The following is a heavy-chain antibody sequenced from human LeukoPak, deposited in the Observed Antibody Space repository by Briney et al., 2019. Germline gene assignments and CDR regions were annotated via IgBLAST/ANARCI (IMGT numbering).Heavy chain of an antibody. V-gene: IGHV3-30*03. CDR3: SGYFDWLGVY. Sequence: GGSLRPSCAASGFTFSSYGMHWVRQAPGKGLEWVAVISYDGSNKYYADSVKGRFTISRDNSKNTLYLQMNSLRAEDTAVYYCSGYFDWLGVYWGQGTLVTVSS. D-gene: IGHD3-9*01. J-gene: IGHJ4*02. CDR2: ISYDGSNK. CDR1: GFTFSSYG.